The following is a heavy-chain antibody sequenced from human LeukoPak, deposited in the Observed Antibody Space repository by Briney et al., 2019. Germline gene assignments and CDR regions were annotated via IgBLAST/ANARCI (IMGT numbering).Heavy chain of an antibody. CDR1: GFTFSSYA. D-gene: IGHD2-2*03. V-gene: IGHV3-23*01. J-gene: IGHJ3*01. CDR3: AKDPGYCSSTSCHGYADGFDV. Sequence: PGGSLRVSCAASGFTFSSYATSWVRQAPGKGLEWVSAISGNDGRTYYTDSVKGRFTISRDNSKNTLYLQMNSLKAEDTALYYCAKDPGYCSSTSCHGYADGFDVWGQGTMVTVSS. CDR2: ISGNDGRT.